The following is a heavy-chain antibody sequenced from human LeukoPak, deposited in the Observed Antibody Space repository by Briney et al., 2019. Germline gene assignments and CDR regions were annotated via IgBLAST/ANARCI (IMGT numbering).Heavy chain of an antibody. CDR2: ISSSSSYT. V-gene: IGHV3-11*06. Sequence: GGSLRLSCAASGFTFSDYYMSWIPQAPGKALEWVSYISSSSSYTNYADSVKGRFTISRDNAKNSLYLQMNSLRAEDTAVYYCARIAVAATSWFDPWGQGTLVTVSS. D-gene: IGHD6-19*01. J-gene: IGHJ5*02. CDR3: ARIAVAATSWFDP. CDR1: GFTFSDYY.